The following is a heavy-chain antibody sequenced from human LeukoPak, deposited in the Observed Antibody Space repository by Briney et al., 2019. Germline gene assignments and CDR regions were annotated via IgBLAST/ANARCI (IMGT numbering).Heavy chain of an antibody. Sequence: GGSLRLSCAASGFTFSSYGMHWVRQAPGKGLEWVAVISYDGSNKYYADSVKGRFAISRDNLKNTLYLQMDRLRAEDTAVYYCARGAYGRANSHYFYGLDVWGQGATVTVS. V-gene: IGHV3-30*03. J-gene: IGHJ6*02. CDR2: ISYDGSNK. D-gene: IGHD4-23*01. CDR3: ARGAYGRANSHYFYGLDV. CDR1: GFTFSSYG.